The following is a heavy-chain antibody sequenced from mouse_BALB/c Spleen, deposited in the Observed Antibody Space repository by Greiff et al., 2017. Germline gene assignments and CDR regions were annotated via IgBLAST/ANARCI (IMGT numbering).Heavy chain of an antibody. CDR2: INPSNGGT. V-gene: IGHV1S81*02. D-gene: IGHD1-1*01. CDR3: TRSGITTVVAYWYFDV. J-gene: IGHJ1*01. Sequence: QVHVKQSGAELVKPGASVKLSCKASGYTFTSYYMYWVKQRPGQGLEWIGEINPSNGGTNFNEKFKSKATLTVDKSSSTAYMQLSSLTSEDSAVYYCTRSGITTVVAYWYFDVWGAGTTVTVAS. CDR1: GYTFTSYY.